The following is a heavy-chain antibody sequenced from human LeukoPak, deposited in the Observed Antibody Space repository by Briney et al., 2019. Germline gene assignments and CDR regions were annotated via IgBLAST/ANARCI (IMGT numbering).Heavy chain of an antibody. V-gene: IGHV3-30-3*01. Sequence: GGSLRLSCAASGFTFSSYAMHWVRQAPGKGLEWVAVISYDGSNKYYADSVKGRFTISRDNSKNTLYLQMNSLRAEDTAVYYCARDRRDTAMVTSIDYWGQGTLVTVSS. CDR3: ARDRRDTAMVTSIDY. J-gene: IGHJ4*02. D-gene: IGHD5-18*01. CDR2: ISYDGSNK. CDR1: GFTFSSYA.